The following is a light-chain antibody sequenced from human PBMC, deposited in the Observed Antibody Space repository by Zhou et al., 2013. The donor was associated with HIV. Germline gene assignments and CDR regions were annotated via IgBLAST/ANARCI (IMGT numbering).Light chain of an antibody. CDR3: QQSYSTPQYT. CDR2: KAS. J-gene: IGKJ2*01. CDR1: QSISSW. V-gene: IGKV1-5*03. Sequence: DIQMTQSPSTLSASVGDRVTITCRASQSISSWLAWYQQKPGKAPKLLIYKASSLESGVPSRFSGSGSGTEFTLTISSLQSEDYATYYCQQSYSTPQYTFGQGTKLEIK.